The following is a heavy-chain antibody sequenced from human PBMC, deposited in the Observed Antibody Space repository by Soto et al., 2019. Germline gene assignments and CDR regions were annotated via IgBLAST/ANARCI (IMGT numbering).Heavy chain of an antibody. CDR3: AGSELERVEVGYYGVDV. CDR1: GYTFSNYA. D-gene: IGHD3-16*01. CDR2: ISSYNSYNGDT. Sequence: QVQLVQSGADLKKPGASVQVSCKTSGYTFSNYAINWVRQAPGQGLEWMGWISSYNSYNGDTKYARMLQDRPTMTIDTSTATAYMELRSMRSDDTAVYYCAGSELERVEVGYYGVDVWGQGTTVTVSS. J-gene: IGHJ6*02. V-gene: IGHV1-18*04.